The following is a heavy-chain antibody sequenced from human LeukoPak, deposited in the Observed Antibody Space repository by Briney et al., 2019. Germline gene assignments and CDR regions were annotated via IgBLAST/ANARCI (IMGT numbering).Heavy chain of an antibody. Sequence: ASVKVSCKASGYTFTSYDINWVRQATGQGLEWMGWMNPNSGNTGYAQKFQGRVTMTTDTSTSTAYMEMRSLRSDDTAVYYCARDRWSMSYYQGLDFWGQGTMLTVSS. D-gene: IGHD2-8*02. J-gene: IGHJ3*01. CDR3: ARDRWSMSYYQGLDF. V-gene: IGHV1-8*01. CDR1: GYTFTSYD. CDR2: MNPNSGNT.